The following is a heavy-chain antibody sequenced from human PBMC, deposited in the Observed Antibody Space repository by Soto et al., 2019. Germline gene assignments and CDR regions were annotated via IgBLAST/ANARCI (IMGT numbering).Heavy chain of an antibody. Sequence: PGGSLRLSCAASGFTFSSYGMHWVRQAPGKGLEWVAVIWYDGSNKYYADSVKGRFTISRDNSKNSLYLQMNSLGAEDTAVYYCAREEYYYGSGNAFDIWGQGTMVTVSS. V-gene: IGHV3-33*01. CDR1: GFTFSSYG. CDR3: AREEYYYGSGNAFDI. J-gene: IGHJ3*02. D-gene: IGHD3-10*01. CDR2: IWYDGSNK.